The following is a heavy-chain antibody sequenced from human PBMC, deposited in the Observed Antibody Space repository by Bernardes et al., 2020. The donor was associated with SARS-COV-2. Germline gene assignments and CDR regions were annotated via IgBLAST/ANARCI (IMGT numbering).Heavy chain of an antibody. CDR2: IFCDKFT. V-gene: IGHV4-39*01. D-gene: IGHD3-3*01. J-gene: IGHJ6*02. Sequence: SETLSLTCAVSGDSISSTSNYWVWKPQPRASGLKLFRHIFCDKFTYDNPTLNSRFNISVDTSKNQFSLKLSSVTAADTAVYYCTRGVEILGEVVFYYYGLHVWGQATTVTVSS. CDR3: TRGVEILGEVVFYYYGLHV. CDR1: GDSISSTSNY.